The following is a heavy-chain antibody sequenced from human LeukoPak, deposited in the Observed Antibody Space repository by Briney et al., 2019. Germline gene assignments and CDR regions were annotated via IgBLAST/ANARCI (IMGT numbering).Heavy chain of an antibody. J-gene: IGHJ4*02. Sequence: PGGSLRLSCAASGFTFSSYAMSWVRQTPGKGLEWVSVITSSGGTTFYADSVKGRFTISRDNSKKTLYLQMNSLRAEDTAVYYCAKDPSPQFCSGTRCYPNWGQGTLVTVSS. V-gene: IGHV3-23*01. CDR2: ITSSGGTT. CDR1: GFTFSSYA. D-gene: IGHD2-2*01. CDR3: AKDPSPQFCSGTRCYPN.